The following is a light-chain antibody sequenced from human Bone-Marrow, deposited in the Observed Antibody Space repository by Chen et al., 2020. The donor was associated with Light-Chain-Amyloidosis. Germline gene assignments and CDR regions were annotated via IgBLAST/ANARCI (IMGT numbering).Light chain of an antibody. CDR3: QSADSSGTYEVI. J-gene: IGLJ2*01. CDR1: DLPTKY. V-gene: IGLV3-25*03. CDR2: RDT. Sequence: SYELTQPPSVSVSLGQTARITCSGDDLPTKYAYWYQQKPGQAPVLVIHRDTERPSGISERFSGSSSGTTATLTISGVQAEDEADYNCQSADSSGTYEVIFGGGTKLTVL.